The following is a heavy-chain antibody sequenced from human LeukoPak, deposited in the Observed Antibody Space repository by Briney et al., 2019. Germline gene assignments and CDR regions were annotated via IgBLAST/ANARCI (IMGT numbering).Heavy chain of an antibody. J-gene: IGHJ4*02. D-gene: IGHD3-9*01. CDR1: GYTFTSYG. CDR3: ARVQLRYFDWSPSEFDY. V-gene: IGHV1-18*01. CDR2: ISAYNGNT. Sequence: GASVKVSCKASGYTFTSYGISWVRQAPGQGLEWMGWISAYNGNTNYAQKLQGRVTMTTDTSTSTAYMELRSLRSDDTAVYYCARVQLRYFDWSPSEFDYWGRGTLVTVSS.